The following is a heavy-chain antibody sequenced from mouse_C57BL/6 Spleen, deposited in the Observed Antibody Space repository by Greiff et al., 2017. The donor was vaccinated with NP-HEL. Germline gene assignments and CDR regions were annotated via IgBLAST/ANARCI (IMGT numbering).Heavy chain of an antibody. CDR2: IYPGDGDT. D-gene: IGHD1-1*01. V-gene: IGHV1-80*01. CDR3: ARSPTTVVATSRYYYAMDY. CDR1: GYAFSSYW. J-gene: IGHJ4*01. Sequence: QVQLKQSGAELVKPGASVKISCKASGYAFSSYWMNWVKQRPGKGLEWIGQIYPGDGDTNYNGKFKGKATLTADKSSSTAYMQLSSLTSEDSAVYFCARSPTTVVATSRYYYAMDYWGQGTSVTVSS.